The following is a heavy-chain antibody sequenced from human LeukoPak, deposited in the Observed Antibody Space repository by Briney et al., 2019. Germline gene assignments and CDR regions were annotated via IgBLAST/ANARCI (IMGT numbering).Heavy chain of an antibody. CDR1: GFTFDDYT. CDR2: ISWDGGST. V-gene: IGHV3-43*01. Sequence: GGSLRLSCAASGFTFDDYTMHWVRQAPGKGLEWVSLISWDGGSTYYADSVKGRFTISRDNSKNSLYLQMNSLRTEDTALYYCAKALGLAMDYYFDYWGQGTLVTVSS. CDR3: AKALGLAMDYYFDY. J-gene: IGHJ4*02. D-gene: IGHD3/OR15-3a*01.